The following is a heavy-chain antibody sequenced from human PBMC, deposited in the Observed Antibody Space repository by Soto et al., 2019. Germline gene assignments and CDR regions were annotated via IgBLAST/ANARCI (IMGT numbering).Heavy chain of an antibody. D-gene: IGHD1-20*01. J-gene: IGHJ6*02. CDR3: ARSIRGPRRFNGMDV. CDR1: GFSLTSRVIC. V-gene: IGHV2-70*13. Sequence: SGPTLVNPTETLTLTFTFSGFSLTSRVICGSWIRQPPGKALEWLALIERDDDDKYYSTSLKTRLTISKDTRKNQVVLTMANMDPADTGTYYCARSIRGPRRFNGMDVWGQGTTVTVSS. CDR2: IERDDDDK.